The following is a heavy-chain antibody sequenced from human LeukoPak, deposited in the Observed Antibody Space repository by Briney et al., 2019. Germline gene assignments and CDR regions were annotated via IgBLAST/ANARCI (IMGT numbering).Heavy chain of an antibody. Sequence: SETLSLTCAVYGGSFSGYYWSWIRQPPGKGLEWIGEINHSGSTNYNPSLKSRVTISVDTSKNQFSLKLSSVTAADTAVYYCASDSGGRRDAFNIWGQGTMVTVSS. D-gene: IGHD2-21*01. CDR2: INHSGST. J-gene: IGHJ3*02. V-gene: IGHV4-34*01. CDR1: GGSFSGYY. CDR3: ASDSGGRRDAFNI.